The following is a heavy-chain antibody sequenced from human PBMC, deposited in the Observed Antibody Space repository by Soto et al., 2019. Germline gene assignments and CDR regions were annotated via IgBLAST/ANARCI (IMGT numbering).Heavy chain of an antibody. CDR1: VYTFTSYD. CDR3: ARGRLQQQLVIYYYGMDV. CDR2: MNPNSGNT. V-gene: IGHV1-8*01. D-gene: IGHD6-13*01. J-gene: IGHJ6*02. Sequence: RASVKVSCKASVYTFTSYDINWVRQATGQGLEWMGWMNPNSGNTGYAQKFQGRVTMTRNTSISTAYMELSSLRSEDTAVYYCARGRLQQQLVIYYYGMDVWGQGTTVTVSS.